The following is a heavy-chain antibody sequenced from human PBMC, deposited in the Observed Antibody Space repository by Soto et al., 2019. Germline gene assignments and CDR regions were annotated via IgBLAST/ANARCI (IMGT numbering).Heavy chain of an antibody. D-gene: IGHD3-3*01. V-gene: IGHV4-34*01. CDR2: INHSGST. J-gene: IGHJ6*02. CDR3: ARGPPYYDFWSGTEGGMDV. CDR1: GGSFSGYY. Sequence: SETLSLTCAVYGGSFSGYYWSWIRQPPGKGLEWIGEINHSGSTNYNPSLKSRVTISVDKSKNQFSLKLSSVTAADTAVYYCARGPPYYDFWSGTEGGMDVWGQGTTVTVSS.